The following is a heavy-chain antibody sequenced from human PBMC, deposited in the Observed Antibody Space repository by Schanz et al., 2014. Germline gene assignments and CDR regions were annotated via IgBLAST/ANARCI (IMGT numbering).Heavy chain of an antibody. J-gene: IGHJ4*02. CDR2: ISGSGGST. CDR1: GFTFSTYA. V-gene: IGHV3-23*01. D-gene: IGHD5-18*01. CDR3: AKDPSHGSYDYYFDY. Sequence: EVQLLDSGGGLVQPGGSLRLSCAASGFTFSTYAMSWVRQAPGKGLEWVSAISGSGGSTYYADSVKGRFTISRDNSKNTLYLQMNSLMAEDTAVYYCAKDPSHGSYDYYFDYWGQGTLVTVSS.